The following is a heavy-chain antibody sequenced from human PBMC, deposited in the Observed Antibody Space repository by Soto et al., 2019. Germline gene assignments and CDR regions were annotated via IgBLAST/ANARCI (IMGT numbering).Heavy chain of an antibody. Sequence: ASVKVSCKASGGTFSSYTISWVRQAPGQGLEWMGRIIPILGIANYAQKFQGRVTITADKSTSTAYMELSSLRSEDTAVYYCARGIKSIAARPDYYYYYYMDVWGKGTTVTVSS. J-gene: IGHJ6*03. D-gene: IGHD6-6*01. CDR2: IIPILGIA. CDR3: ARGIKSIAARPDYYYYYYMDV. V-gene: IGHV1-69*02. CDR1: GGTFSSYT.